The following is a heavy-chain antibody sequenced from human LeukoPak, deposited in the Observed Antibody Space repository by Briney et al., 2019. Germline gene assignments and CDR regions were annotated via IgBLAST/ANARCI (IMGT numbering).Heavy chain of an antibody. CDR1: GFTFSSDA. CDR3: ARARSGYDYYYMDV. Sequence: PGGSLRLSCAASGFTFSSDAMSWVRQAPGKGLEWVSSISSSSYIYYADSVKGRFTISRDNAKNSLYLQMNSLRAEDTAVYYCARARSGYDYYYMDVWGKGTTVTISS. D-gene: IGHD3-22*01. CDR2: ISSSSYI. V-gene: IGHV3-21*01. J-gene: IGHJ6*03.